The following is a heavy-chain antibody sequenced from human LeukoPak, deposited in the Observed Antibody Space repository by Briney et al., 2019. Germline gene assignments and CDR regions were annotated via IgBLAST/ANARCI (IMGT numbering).Heavy chain of an antibody. V-gene: IGHV3-21*01. CDR1: GFTFSSYS. J-gene: IGHJ5*02. CDR3: ARGRVGATDYWFDP. D-gene: IGHD1-26*01. CDR2: ISSSSSYI. Sequence: GGSLRLSCAASGFTFSSYSMTWVRQAPGKGLEWGSSISSSSSYIYYADSVKGRFTISRDNAKNSLYLQMNSLRAEDTAVYYCARGRVGATDYWFDPWGQGTLVTVSS.